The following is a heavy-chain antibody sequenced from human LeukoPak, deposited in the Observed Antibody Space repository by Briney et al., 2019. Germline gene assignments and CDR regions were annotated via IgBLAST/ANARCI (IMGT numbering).Heavy chain of an antibody. V-gene: IGHV1-18*01. CDR3: ARDRFSSGYYAPLDY. CDR1: GYTFTNYG. J-gene: IGHJ4*02. D-gene: IGHD3-22*01. CDR2: ISAYNGNR. Sequence: TSVKVSCKAYGYTFTNYGISWVRQAPGQGLEWMGWISAYNGNRNYAQKVQGRVTMTTDTSTSTAYMEVRSLRSDDTAVYYCARDRFSSGYYAPLDYWGQGTLVTVSS.